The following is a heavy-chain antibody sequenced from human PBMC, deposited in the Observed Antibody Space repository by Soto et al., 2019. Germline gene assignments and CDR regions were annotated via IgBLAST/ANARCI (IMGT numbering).Heavy chain of an antibody. CDR2: INPNNGDT. J-gene: IGHJ4*02. CDR1: GYTFTGYY. D-gene: IGHD5-12*01. CDR3: ARHSGYDYVFDY. V-gene: IGHV1-2*02. Sequence: GAAVNVSCKASGYTFTGYYIHWVRQAPGQGLEWMGWINPNNGDTNYAQKFQGRVSMARDTSTSTAYTELSSLRFDDTAVYYCARHSGYDYVFDYWGQGTLVTVSS.